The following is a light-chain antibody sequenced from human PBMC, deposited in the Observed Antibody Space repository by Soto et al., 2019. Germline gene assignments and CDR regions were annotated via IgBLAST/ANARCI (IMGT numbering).Light chain of an antibody. CDR2: GNN. CDR3: QSYDSSLSVYV. V-gene: IGLV1-40*01. CDR1: SSNIGAGYD. J-gene: IGLJ1*01. Sequence: QSVLTQPPSVSGAPGQRVTISCTGSSSNIGAGYDVHWYQHLPGTAPKLLIYGNNNRPSGVPDRFSGSKSGTSASLAITGLQAEDEADYYCQSYDSSLSVYVFGTGTKLTVL.